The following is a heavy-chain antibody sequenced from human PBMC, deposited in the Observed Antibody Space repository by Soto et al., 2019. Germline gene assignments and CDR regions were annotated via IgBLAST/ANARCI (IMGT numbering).Heavy chain of an antibody. J-gene: IGHJ5*02. V-gene: IGHV1-18*04. CDR2: ISAYNGNT. Sequence: QVQLVQSGAEVKKPGASVKVSCKASGYTFTSYGISWVRQAPGQGLEWMGWISAYNGNTNYAQKLQGRVTMTTDTSTSKVYMELRSLRPDDTGVYYCARDQLYAFRYYDSSGYYYGWFDHWGQGTLVTVSS. CDR3: ARDQLYAFRYYDSSGYYYGWFDH. D-gene: IGHD3-22*01. CDR1: GYTFTSYG.